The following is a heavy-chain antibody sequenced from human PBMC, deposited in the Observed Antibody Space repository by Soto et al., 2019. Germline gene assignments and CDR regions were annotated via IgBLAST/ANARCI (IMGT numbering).Heavy chain of an antibody. CDR1: GGSISSGGYY. V-gene: IGHV4-31*03. CDR2: IYYSGST. J-gene: IGHJ3*02. CDR3: ARALGYYDSSGFPPADAFDI. Sequence: SETLSLTCTVSGGSISSGGYYWSWIRQHPGKGLEWIGYIYYSGSTYYNPSLKSRVTISVDTSKNQFSLKLSSVTAADTAVYYCARALGYYDSSGFPPADAFDIWGQGTMVTVSS. D-gene: IGHD3-22*01.